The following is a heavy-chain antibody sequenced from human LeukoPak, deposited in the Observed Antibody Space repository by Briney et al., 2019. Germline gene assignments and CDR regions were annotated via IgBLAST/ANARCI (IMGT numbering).Heavy chain of an antibody. Sequence: ASVKVSCKASGGTFSSYAISWVRQAPGQGLEWMGGIIPIFGTANYAQKFQGRVTITTDESTSTAYMELSSLRSEDTAVYYCAITPVDNGSWYNWFDPWGQGTLVTVSS. CDR2: IIPIFGTA. J-gene: IGHJ5*02. CDR1: GGTFSSYA. D-gene: IGHD6-13*01. V-gene: IGHV1-69*05. CDR3: AITPVDNGSWYNWFDP.